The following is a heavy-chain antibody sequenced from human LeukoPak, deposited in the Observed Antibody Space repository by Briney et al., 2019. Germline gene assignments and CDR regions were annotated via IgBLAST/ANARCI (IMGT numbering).Heavy chain of an antibody. D-gene: IGHD1-1*01. CDR1: GDSISTYY. CDR3: ARVVPVHEYYNSYMDV. V-gene: IGHV3-11*06. CDR2: LTRGSSNI. Sequence: LSLTCTVSGDSISTYYWSWIRQSPGKGLEWVAFLTRGSSNIQYAESVKGRFTISRDNGKDSLFLQMNSLRAEDTAVYYCARVVPVHEYYNSYMDVWGKGTTVTVSS. J-gene: IGHJ6*03.